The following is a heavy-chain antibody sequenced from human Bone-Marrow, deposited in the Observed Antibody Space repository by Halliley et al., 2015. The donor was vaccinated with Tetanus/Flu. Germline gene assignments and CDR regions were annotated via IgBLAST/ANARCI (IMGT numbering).Heavy chain of an antibody. V-gene: IGHV4-30-2*01. CDR3: ARGSQFDAFEI. Sequence: TLSLTCIVSGGSMSTIGHSWSWIRQPPGKGLEWIGYIYYTGNSYDNPSLRSRVTFSLDKSKNQFSLRMTSVSAADSAVYYCARGSQFDAFEIWGQGIQVTVSS. J-gene: IGHJ3*02. CDR1: GGSMSTIGHS. CDR2: IYYTGNS.